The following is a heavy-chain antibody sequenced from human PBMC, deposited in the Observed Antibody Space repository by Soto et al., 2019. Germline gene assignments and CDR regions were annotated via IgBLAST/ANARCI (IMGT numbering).Heavy chain of an antibody. CDR2: IIPIFGTA. D-gene: IGHD6-6*01. CDR1: GGTFSSYA. J-gene: IGHJ6*02. CDR3: ARVESSSSLYYYYYGMDV. Sequence: GASVKVSCKASGGTFSSYAISWVRQAPGQGLEWMGGIIPIFGTANYAQKFQGGVTITADESTSTAYMELSSLRSEDTAVYYCARVESSSSLYYYYYGMDVWGQGTTVTVSS. V-gene: IGHV1-69*13.